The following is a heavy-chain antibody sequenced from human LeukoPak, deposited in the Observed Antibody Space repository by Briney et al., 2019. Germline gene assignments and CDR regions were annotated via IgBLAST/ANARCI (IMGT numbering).Heavy chain of an antibody. V-gene: IGHV4-59*01. D-gene: IGHD2-15*01. Sequence: SGTLSLTCTVSGGSISSYYWSWIRQPPGKGLEWIGYIYYSGSTNYNPSLKSRVTISVDTSKNQFSLKLSSVTAADTAVYYCAREGPGGSAIDYWGQGTLVTVSS. CDR3: AREGPGGSAIDY. J-gene: IGHJ4*02. CDR1: GGSISSYY. CDR2: IYYSGST.